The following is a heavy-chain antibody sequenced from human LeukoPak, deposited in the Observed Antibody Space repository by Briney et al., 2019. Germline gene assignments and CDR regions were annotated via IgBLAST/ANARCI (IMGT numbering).Heavy chain of an antibody. Sequence: SVKVSCKASGGTFSSYAISWVRQAPGQGLEWMGRIIPILGIANYAQKFQGRVTITADKSTSTAYMELSSLRSEDTAVYYCARVPYHYGSGTFRGAFDIWGQGTMVTVSS. CDR1: GGTFSSYA. D-gene: IGHD3-10*01. CDR3: ARVPYHYGSGTFRGAFDI. V-gene: IGHV1-69*04. CDR2: IIPILGIA. J-gene: IGHJ3*02.